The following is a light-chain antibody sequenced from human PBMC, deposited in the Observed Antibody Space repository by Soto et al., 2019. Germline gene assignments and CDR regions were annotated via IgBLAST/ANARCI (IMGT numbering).Light chain of an antibody. CDR3: QQCISWPLT. V-gene: IGKV1-5*01. Sequence: DIPMTQSPSTLSASVGDRVTITCRASQSISGRLAWYQQKPGKAPKLLIYDASNLESGVPSRFSGSGSGTEFTLAISSLQPDDFATYYCQQCISWPLTFGGGTKVEIK. J-gene: IGKJ4*01. CDR1: QSISGR. CDR2: DAS.